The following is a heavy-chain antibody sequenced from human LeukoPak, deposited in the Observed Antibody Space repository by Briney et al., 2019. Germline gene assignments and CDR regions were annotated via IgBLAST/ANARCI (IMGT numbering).Heavy chain of an antibody. CDR1: GYTFTGYY. J-gene: IGHJ4*02. V-gene: IGHV1-2*06. Sequence: ASVKVSCKASGYTFTGYYMHWVRQAPGQGLEWMGRINPNNGGTNYAQKFQGRVTMTRDTSISTAYMELSRLRSDDTAVYYCAARGYSYGYSGSFDYWGQGTLVTVSS. D-gene: IGHD5-18*01. CDR3: AARGYSYGYSGSFDY. CDR2: INPNNGGT.